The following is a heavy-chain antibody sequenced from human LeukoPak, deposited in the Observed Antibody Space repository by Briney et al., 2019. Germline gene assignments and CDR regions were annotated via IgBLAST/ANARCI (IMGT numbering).Heavy chain of an antibody. CDR2: ISWDGGST. D-gene: IGHD6-13*01. J-gene: IGHJ4*02. CDR3: AKGGIAAAGTPSFDY. V-gene: IGHV3-43D*03. CDR1: GFTFDDYA. Sequence: GGSLRLSCAASGFTFDDYAMHWVRQAPGKGLEWVSLISWDGGSTYYADSVKGRFTISRDNSKNSLYLQMNSLRAEDTALYYCAKGGIAAAGTPSFDYWGQGTLVTVSS.